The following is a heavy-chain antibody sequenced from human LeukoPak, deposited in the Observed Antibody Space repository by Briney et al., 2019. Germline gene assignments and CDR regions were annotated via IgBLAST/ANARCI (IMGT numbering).Heavy chain of an antibody. V-gene: IGHV3-48*03. Sequence: PGGSLRLSCAVSGFTFSSYEMNWVRQAPGKGLEWVSYISSSGSTIYYADSVKGRFTISRDNSKNTLYLQTNSLRAEDTAVYYCAKDYSDSSGYFRVPHVFDFWGQGTLVTVSS. D-gene: IGHD3-22*01. J-gene: IGHJ4*02. CDR1: GFTFSSYE. CDR3: AKDYSDSSGYFRVPHVFDF. CDR2: ISSSGSTI.